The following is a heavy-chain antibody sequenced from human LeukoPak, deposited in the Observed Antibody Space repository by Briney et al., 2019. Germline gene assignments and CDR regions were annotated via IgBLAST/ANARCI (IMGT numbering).Heavy chain of an antibody. V-gene: IGHV3-23*01. CDR3: AKVHYYGSGSYSGPYYYYGMDV. CDR2: ISGSGGST. J-gene: IGHJ6*02. D-gene: IGHD3-10*01. Sequence: TGGSLRLSCAASGFTFSSYAMSWVRQAPGKGLEWVSAISGSGGSTYYADSVKGRFTISRDNSKNTLYLQMNSLRAEDTAVYYCAKVHYYGSGSYSGPYYYYGMDVWGQGTTVTVSS. CDR1: GFTFSSYA.